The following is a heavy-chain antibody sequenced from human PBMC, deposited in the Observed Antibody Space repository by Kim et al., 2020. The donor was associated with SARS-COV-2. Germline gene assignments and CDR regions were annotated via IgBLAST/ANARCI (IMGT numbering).Heavy chain of an antibody. J-gene: IGHJ4*02. D-gene: IGHD6-13*01. CDR2: STI. CDR3: ASRGYYIDF. V-gene: IGHV3-48*02. Sequence: STIYHAYSVEGRFTISRDNAKNSGSLQMNSLRDEDTAMYYCASRGYYIDFWGQGTLVTVSS.